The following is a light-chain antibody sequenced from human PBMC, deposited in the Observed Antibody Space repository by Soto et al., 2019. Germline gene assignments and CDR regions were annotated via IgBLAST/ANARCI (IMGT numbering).Light chain of an antibody. CDR2: GAS. CDR3: QHYVGSPT. V-gene: IGKV3-20*01. J-gene: IGKJ1*01. Sequence: EIVMTQSLATLSVSPGETATLSCRASQSVSSKVAWYQQKPGQAPRLLIYGASNRATGIPDRISGSGSGTDFTLTITRLEPEDSAVYYCQHYVGSPTFGQGTNVDIK. CDR1: QSVSSK.